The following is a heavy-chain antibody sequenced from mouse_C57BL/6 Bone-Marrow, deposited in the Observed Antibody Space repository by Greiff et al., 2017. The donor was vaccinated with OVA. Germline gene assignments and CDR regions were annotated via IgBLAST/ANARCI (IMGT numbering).Heavy chain of an antibody. CDR3: APYDGYYSWYFDV. V-gene: IGHV1-64*01. D-gene: IGHD2-3*01. CDR2: IHPNSGST. Sequence: QVQLQQPGAELVKPGASVKLSCKASGYTFTSYWMHWVKQRPGQGLEWIGMIHPNSGSTNYNEKFKSKATLTVDKSSSTAYMQLSSLTSEDSAVYYCAPYDGYYSWYFDVWGTGTTVTVAS. CDR1: GYTFTSYW. J-gene: IGHJ1*03.